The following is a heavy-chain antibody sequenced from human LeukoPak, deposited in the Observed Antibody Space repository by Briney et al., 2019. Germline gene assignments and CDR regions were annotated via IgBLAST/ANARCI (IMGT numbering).Heavy chain of an antibody. Sequence: GGSLRLSCAASGFTFSSYSMNWVRQAPGKGLEWVSAISGSGGSTHYADSVKGRFTISRDNSKNTLYLQMNSLRAEDTAVYYCAKSYGSGSHYGMDVWGQGTTVTVSS. CDR3: AKSYGSGSHYGMDV. CDR1: GFTFSSYS. CDR2: ISGSGGST. J-gene: IGHJ6*02. V-gene: IGHV3-23*01. D-gene: IGHD3-10*01.